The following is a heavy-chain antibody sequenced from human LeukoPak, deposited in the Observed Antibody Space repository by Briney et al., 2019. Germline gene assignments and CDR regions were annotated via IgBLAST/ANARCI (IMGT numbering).Heavy chain of an antibody. D-gene: IGHD2-21*01. V-gene: IGHV1-2*02. CDR3: ARAKGHIVVVMPHETDRENDAFDI. CDR2: INPNSGGT. Sequence: ASVKVSCKASGYTFTGYYMHWVRQAPGQGLEWMGWINPNSGGTNYALKFQGRVTMTRDTSISTAYMELSRLRSDDTAVYYCARAKGHIVVVMPHETDRENDAFDIWGQGTMVTVSS. CDR1: GYTFTGYY. J-gene: IGHJ3*02.